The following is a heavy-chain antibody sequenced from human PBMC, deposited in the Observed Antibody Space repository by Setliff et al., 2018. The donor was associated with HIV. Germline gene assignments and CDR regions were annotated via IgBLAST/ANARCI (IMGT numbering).Heavy chain of an antibody. CDR2: ISGGGGST. D-gene: IGHD6-13*01. V-gene: IGHV3-23*01. CDR3: ARDCRVGWVFTYGMDV. CDR1: GFTFSRYA. J-gene: IGHJ6*02. Sequence: GESLKISCAASGFTFSRYAMSWVRQAPGKGLEWVSSISGGGGSTYYAESVKGRFTISRDNSKNTLYLQMNSLRPEDTAVYYCARDCRVGWVFTYGMDVWGQGTLVTVSS.